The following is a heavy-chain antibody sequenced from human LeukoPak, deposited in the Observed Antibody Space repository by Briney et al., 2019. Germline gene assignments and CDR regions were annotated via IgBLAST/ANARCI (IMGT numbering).Heavy chain of an antibody. CDR2: ISGSGGST. V-gene: IGHV3-23*01. D-gene: IGHD2-2*01. J-gene: IGHJ5*02. CDR3: AKGACSSTSCYNWFDP. Sequence: GGSLRLSCAASGFTFASYAMAWVRQAPGKGLEWVSAISGSGGSTYYADSVKGRFTISRDNSKNTLYLQMNSLRAEDTAVYYCAKGACSSTSCYNWFDPWGQGTLVTVSS. CDR1: GFTFASYA.